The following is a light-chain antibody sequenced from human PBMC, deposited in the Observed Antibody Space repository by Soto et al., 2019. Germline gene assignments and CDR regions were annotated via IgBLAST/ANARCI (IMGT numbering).Light chain of an antibody. V-gene: IGLV1-47*02. Sequence: QSVLTQPPSASGTPGQRVTLSCSGSGSNIGSNSVSWYQQLPGTSPPLLIYTNNQRPSGVPDRFSGSKSGTSASLAISGLRSEDEADYYCQSYDSRLSCSVFGTGTKVTVL. CDR1: GSNIGSNS. CDR2: TNN. CDR3: QSYDSRLSCSV. J-gene: IGLJ1*01.